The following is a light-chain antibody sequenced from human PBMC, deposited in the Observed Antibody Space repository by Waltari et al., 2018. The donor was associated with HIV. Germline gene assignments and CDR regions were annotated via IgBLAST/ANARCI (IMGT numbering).Light chain of an antibody. Sequence: DIVLTQSPGTLSLSPGERATLSCRASQSVSRDYLAWYQQKPGQAPRLLIHGVSSRATGIPDRFSGSGSGTEFTLTISRLEPEDFAVYYCQQHPITFGQGTRLEIK. CDR2: GVS. V-gene: IGKV3-20*01. CDR3: QQHPIT. CDR1: QSVSRDY. J-gene: IGKJ5*01.